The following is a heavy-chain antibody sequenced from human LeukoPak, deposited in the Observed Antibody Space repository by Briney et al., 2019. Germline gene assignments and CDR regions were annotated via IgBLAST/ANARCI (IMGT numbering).Heavy chain of an antibody. Sequence: GGSLRLSCAASGFAFNSYIMSWVRQAPGEGLEWVSGISWNSGSIGYADSVKGRFTISRDNAKNSLYLQMNSLRAEDTALYYCAKDSSSEGYYFDYWGQGTLVTVSS. J-gene: IGHJ4*02. D-gene: IGHD6-6*01. CDR3: AKDSSSEGYYFDY. CDR1: GFAFNSYI. CDR2: ISWNSGSI. V-gene: IGHV3-9*01.